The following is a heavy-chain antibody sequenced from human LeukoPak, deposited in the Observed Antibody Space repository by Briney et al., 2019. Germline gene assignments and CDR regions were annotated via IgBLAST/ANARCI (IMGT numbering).Heavy chain of an antibody. D-gene: IGHD4-23*01. J-gene: IGHJ3*01. V-gene: IGHV4-39*01. CDR2: MYYAGST. CDR3: ARLGGLFAAFEV. CDR1: GGSVSSSSYY. Sequence: PSETLSLTCAVSGGSVSSSSYYWGWIRQPPGKGLEWIGTMYYAGSTYYNPSLKSRVTISGDTSKNRFSLKLSFVTAADTAVYYCARLGGLFAAFEVWGRGTMVTVSS.